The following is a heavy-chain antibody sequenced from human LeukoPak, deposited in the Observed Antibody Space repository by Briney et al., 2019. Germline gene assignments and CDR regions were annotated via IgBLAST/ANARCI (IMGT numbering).Heavy chain of an antibody. CDR3: ARGYASAWCDY. J-gene: IGHJ4*02. D-gene: IGHD6-19*01. V-gene: IGHV3-48*03. Sequence: GGSLRLSCAGSGFTFSSYEMNWVRQAPGKGLEWVSYISIRGDTIYYADSVRGRFTLYRDNAKTSLYLQMNSLRAEDTAVYYCARGYASAWCDYWGQGALVTVSS. CDR1: GFTFSSYE. CDR2: ISIRGDTI.